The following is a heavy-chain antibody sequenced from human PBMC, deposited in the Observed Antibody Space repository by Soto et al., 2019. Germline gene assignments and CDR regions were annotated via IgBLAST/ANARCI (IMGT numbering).Heavy chain of an antibody. V-gene: IGHV6-1*01. CDR2: TYYRSKWYN. Sequence: SQTLSLTCAISGDRVSSNSAAWNWIRQSPSRGLEWLGRTYYRSKWYNDYAVSVKSRITINPDTSKNQFSLQLNSVTPEDTAVYYCARGSRIAARPNSCFDYWGQGTLVTVSS. D-gene: IGHD6-6*01. J-gene: IGHJ4*02. CDR1: GDRVSSNSAA. CDR3: ARGSRIAARPNSCFDY.